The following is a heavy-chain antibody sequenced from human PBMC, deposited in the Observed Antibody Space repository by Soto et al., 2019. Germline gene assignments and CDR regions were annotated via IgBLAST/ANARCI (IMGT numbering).Heavy chain of an antibody. V-gene: IGHV3-48*02. CDR2: ISESTSGI. CDR1: GFTFSSYS. J-gene: IGHJ3*02. CDR3: VRDFHYAFDI. Sequence: EVQLVESGGGLVQPGGSLRLSCAASGFTFSSYSMNWVRQAPGKGLEWVSYISESTSGIYYADSVKGRFTISRDNAKNSLYLQMNSLRDEDTAVYDCVRDFHYAFDIWGQGTMLTVSS.